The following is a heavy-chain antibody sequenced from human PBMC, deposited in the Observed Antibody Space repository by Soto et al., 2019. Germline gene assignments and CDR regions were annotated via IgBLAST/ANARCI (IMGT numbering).Heavy chain of an antibody. CDR3: ARRSSSSDY. CDR1: GFTFSDYY. D-gene: IGHD6-6*01. CDR2: IDETSRII. J-gene: IGHJ4*02. V-gene: IGHV3-11*01. Sequence: GGSLRLSCAASGFTFSDYYMSWVRQTPGKGLEWVSYIDETSRIIDYADSVKGRFTISRDNAKSSVYLQMNSLRADDTAVYYCARRSSSSDYWGQGTVVTVSS.